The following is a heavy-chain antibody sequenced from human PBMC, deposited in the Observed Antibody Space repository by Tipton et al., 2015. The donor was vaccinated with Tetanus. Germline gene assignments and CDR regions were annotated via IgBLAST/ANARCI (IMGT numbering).Heavy chain of an antibody. Sequence: LRLSCTVSGGSLRSGDHYWSWIRQPAGKGLEWVGHISNGNTDYSTSLKSRVTLSVDLSKNQFSLQLRAVTAADTAVYYCARGITDGYNRRLDYWGQGLRVAVS. D-gene: IGHD5-24*01. J-gene: IGHJ4*02. CDR2: ISNGNT. CDR1: GGSLRSGDHY. CDR3: ARGITDGYNRRLDY. V-gene: IGHV4-61*09.